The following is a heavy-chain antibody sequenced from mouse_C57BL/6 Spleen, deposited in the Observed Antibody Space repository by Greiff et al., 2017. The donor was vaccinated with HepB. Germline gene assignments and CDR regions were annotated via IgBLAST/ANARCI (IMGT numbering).Heavy chain of an antibody. Sequence: VKLQQPGAELVKPGASVKLSCKASGYTFTSYWMHWVKQRPVQGLEWIGMIHPNSGSTNYNEKFKSKATLTVDKSSSTAYMQLSSLTSEDSAVYYCARSDWAFAYWGQGTLVTVSA. CDR1: GYTFTSYW. V-gene: IGHV1-64*01. CDR2: IHPNSGST. J-gene: IGHJ3*01. CDR3: ARSDWAFAY. D-gene: IGHD4-1*01.